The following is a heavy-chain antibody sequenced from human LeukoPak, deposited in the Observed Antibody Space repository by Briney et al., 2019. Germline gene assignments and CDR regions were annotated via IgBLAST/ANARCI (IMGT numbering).Heavy chain of an antibody. CDR3: ARDEEEFHPTYGKDV. Sequence: SETLSLTCTVSGGFINSGSYYWSWIRQPAGKGLEWIGRMYISGSTNYNPSLKSRLTISLDTSKNQFSLRLSSVTAADTAVYYCARDEEEFHPTYGKDVWGQGTTVTVS. CDR1: GGFINSGSYY. V-gene: IGHV4-61*02. CDR2: MYISGST. J-gene: IGHJ6*02. D-gene: IGHD3-10*01.